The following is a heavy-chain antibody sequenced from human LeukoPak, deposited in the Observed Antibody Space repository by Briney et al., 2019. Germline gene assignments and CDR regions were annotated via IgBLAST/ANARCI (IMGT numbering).Heavy chain of an antibody. D-gene: IGHD3-22*01. CDR2: ISDNGGST. V-gene: IGHV3-23*01. J-gene: IGHJ3*02. CDR3: AKGYYDSSGYTYGFDI. Sequence: PGGSLRLSCAASGFTFSDYAMNWVRQAPGKGLEWVSSISDNGGSTYYADSVKGRFIISRDNSKNTLYLQMNSLRAEDTAVYYCAKGYYDSSGYTYGFDIWGQGTMVTVSS. CDR1: GFTFSDYA.